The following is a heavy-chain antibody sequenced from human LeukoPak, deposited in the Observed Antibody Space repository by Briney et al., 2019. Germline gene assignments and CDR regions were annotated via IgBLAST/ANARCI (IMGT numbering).Heavy chain of an antibody. D-gene: IGHD4-23*01. CDR2: ISAYNGNT. CDR3: ASPGGVTHYYYYYMDV. CDR1: GYTFASYG. J-gene: IGHJ6*03. Sequence: GASVKVSCKASGYTFASYGISWVRQAPGQGLEWMGWISAYNGNTNYAQKFQGRVTITADKSTSTAYMELSSLRSEDTAVYYCASPGGVTHYYYYYMDVWGKGTTVTVSS. V-gene: IGHV1-18*01.